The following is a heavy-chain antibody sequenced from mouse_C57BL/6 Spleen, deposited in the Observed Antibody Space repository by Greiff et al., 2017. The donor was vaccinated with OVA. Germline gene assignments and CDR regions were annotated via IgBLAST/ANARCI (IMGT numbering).Heavy chain of an antibody. J-gene: IGHJ3*01. CDR3: ARSYYDYDKGFAY. CDR1: GYTFTDYY. D-gene: IGHD2-4*01. CDR2: INPNNGGT. V-gene: IGHV1-26*01. Sequence: VQLQQSGPELVKPGASVKISCKASGYTFTDYYMNWVKQSHGKSLEWIGDINPNNGGTSYNQKFKGKATLTVDKSSSTAYMELRSLTSEDSAVYYCARSYYDYDKGFAYWGKGTLVTVSA.